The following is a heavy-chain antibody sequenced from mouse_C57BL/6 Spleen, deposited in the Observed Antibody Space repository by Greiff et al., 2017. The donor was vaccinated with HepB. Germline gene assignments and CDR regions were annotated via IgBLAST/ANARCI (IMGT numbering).Heavy chain of an antibody. J-gene: IGHJ2*01. CDR3: ARADGYGY. V-gene: IGHV1-52*01. Sequence: VKLQQPGAELVRPGSSVKLSCKASGYTFTSYWMHWVKQRPIQGLEWIGNIDPSDSETHYNQKFKDKATLTVDKSSSTAYMQLSSLTSEDSAVYYCARADGYGYWGQGTTLTVSS. CDR1: GYTFTSYW. D-gene: IGHD1-2*01. CDR2: IDPSDSET.